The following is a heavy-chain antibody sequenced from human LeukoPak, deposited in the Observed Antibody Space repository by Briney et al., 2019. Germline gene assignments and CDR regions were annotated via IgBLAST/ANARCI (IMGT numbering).Heavy chain of an antibody. CDR3: ARAPSSRLGIC. V-gene: IGHV4-59*12. CDR2: IYYSGST. J-gene: IGHJ4*02. CDR1: GGSISSYY. D-gene: IGHD7-27*01. Sequence: PSETLSLTCTVSGGSISSYYWSWIRQPPGKGLEWIGYIYYSGSTYYNPSLKSRVTISVDTSKNQFSLRLSSVTAADTAVYYCARAPSSRLGICWGQGTLVTVSS.